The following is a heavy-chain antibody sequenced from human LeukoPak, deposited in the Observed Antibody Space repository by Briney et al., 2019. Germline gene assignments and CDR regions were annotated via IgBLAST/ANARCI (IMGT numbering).Heavy chain of an antibody. V-gene: IGHV4-34*01. CDR3: ARCGYSSGWYAIDY. Sequence: PSETMSLTCAVYGGSFSGYYWSWIRQPPGKGLEWIGEINHSGSTNYNPYLKSRVTISVDTSKNQFSLKLSSVTAADTAVYYCARCGYSSGWYAIDYWGQGTLVTVSS. CDR1: GGSFSGYY. CDR2: INHSGST. J-gene: IGHJ4*02. D-gene: IGHD6-19*01.